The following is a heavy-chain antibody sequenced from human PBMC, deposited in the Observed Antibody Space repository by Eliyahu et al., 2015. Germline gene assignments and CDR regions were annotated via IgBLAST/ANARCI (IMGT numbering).Heavy chain of an antibody. J-gene: IGHJ4*02. V-gene: IGHV3-15*01. CDR1: GFTFXNAW. CDR2: IKSKVDGGTT. D-gene: IGHD1-1*01. CDR3: AAGTGTSDFDH. Sequence: EVQVVESGGGLVQPGGSLRLSCAASGFTFXNAWMNWVRQAPGKGLEWVGRIKSKVDGGTTDYAAPVKGRFTVSRDDSKGILYLQMNSLKPEDTALYYCAAGTGTSDFDHWGQGTLVTVSS.